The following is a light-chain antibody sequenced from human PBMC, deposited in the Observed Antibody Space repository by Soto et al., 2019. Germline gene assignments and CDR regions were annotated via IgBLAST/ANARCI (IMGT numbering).Light chain of an antibody. CDR1: QSISNL. Sequence: DIQMTQSPSTLSASVGDRVTITCRASQSISNLLAWYQQKPGKAPKLLIYEASSLESGGPSRFSGSRSGTEFTLTISSLQPDDSATYYCQQYCGFSPRTFGQGTKVEIK. V-gene: IGKV1-5*03. CDR2: EAS. J-gene: IGKJ1*01. CDR3: QQYCGFSPRT.